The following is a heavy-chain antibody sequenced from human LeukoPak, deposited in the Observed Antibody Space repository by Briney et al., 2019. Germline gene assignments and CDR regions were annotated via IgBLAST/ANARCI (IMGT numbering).Heavy chain of an antibody. V-gene: IGHV5-51*01. Sequence: GDALKISCKGSGYSFTSYWIGWVRQMPGKGLEWMGIIYPGDSDTSYSPSFQGQVTISADKSISTAYLQWSSLKASGTAMYYCARRYYYGSGSGKNAFDIWGQGTMVTVSS. CDR3: ARRYYYGSGSGKNAFDI. J-gene: IGHJ3*02. CDR2: IYPGDSDT. CDR1: GYSFTSYW. D-gene: IGHD3-10*01.